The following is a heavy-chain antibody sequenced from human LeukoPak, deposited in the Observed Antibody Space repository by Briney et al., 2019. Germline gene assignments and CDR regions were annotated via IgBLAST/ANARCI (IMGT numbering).Heavy chain of an antibody. CDR2: IYYSGST. V-gene: IGHV4-39*07. Sequence: PSETLSLTCTVSGGSISSSSYYWGWIRQPPGKGLEWIGSIYYSGSTYYNPSLKSRVTISVDTSKNQFSLKLSSVTAADTAVYYCARDTPPGDFWSGYYTGYFDYWGQGTLVTVSS. D-gene: IGHD3-3*01. J-gene: IGHJ4*02. CDR3: ARDTPPGDFWSGYYTGYFDY. CDR1: GGSISSSSYY.